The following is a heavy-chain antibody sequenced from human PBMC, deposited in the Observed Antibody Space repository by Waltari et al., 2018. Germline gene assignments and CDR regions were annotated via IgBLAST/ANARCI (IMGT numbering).Heavy chain of an antibody. J-gene: IGHJ4*02. CDR2: ISGSGGST. Sequence: EVQLVESGGGLVQPGGSLRLSCAASGFTFSSYAMSWVRQAPGKGLEWVSAISGSGGSTYYADAVKGRFTISRENSKNTLYLQMNSLRAEDTAVYYCAKVRAAVTMAFDYWGQGTLVTVSS. V-gene: IGHV3-23*04. D-gene: IGHD4-17*01. CDR1: GFTFSSYA. CDR3: AKVRAAVTMAFDY.